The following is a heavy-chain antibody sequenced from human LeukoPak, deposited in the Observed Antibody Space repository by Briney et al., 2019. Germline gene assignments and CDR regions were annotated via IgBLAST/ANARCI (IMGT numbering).Heavy chain of an antibody. D-gene: IGHD3-10*01. Sequence: GASVKVSCKASGYTFNHYAISWVRQAPGQGLEWMGWINTNTRNPTYAQGFTGRFVFSLDTSVSTAYLLISSLKADDTAVYYCARDAVGSGSLTDYWGQGTLVTVSS. V-gene: IGHV7-4-1*02. CDR1: GYTFNHYA. CDR3: ARDAVGSGSLTDY. CDR2: INTNTRNP. J-gene: IGHJ4*02.